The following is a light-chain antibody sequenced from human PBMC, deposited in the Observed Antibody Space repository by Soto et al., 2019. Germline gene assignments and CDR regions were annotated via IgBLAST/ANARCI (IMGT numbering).Light chain of an antibody. CDR2: GAS. CDR3: HQRSNWPPDT. V-gene: IGKV3-11*01. CDR1: QSFDAF. Sequence: EIVLTQSPDTLSLSPGEGASLSCRASQSFDAFLAWYQQKPCQAPRLLIYGASTRATGVPARFSGSGSGTDFTLTISSLEPEDFAVYYCHQRSNWPPDTFGQGTRLEIK. J-gene: IGKJ5*01.